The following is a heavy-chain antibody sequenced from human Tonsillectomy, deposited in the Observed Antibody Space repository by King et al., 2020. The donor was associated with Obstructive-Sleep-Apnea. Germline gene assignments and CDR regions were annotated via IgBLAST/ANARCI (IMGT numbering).Heavy chain of an antibody. D-gene: IGHD3-16*01. CDR3: AREYWGPEY. Sequence: VQLVESGGGLVQPGGSLRLSCAASGFTFSSHWMTWVRQAPGKGLEWVANIKEDGSETHYVDSVKGRFTVSRENAKNSLYLQMESLRAEDTAFYYCAREYWGPEYWGQGTLVTVSS. J-gene: IGHJ4*02. CDR2: IKEDGSET. CDR1: GFTFSSHW. V-gene: IGHV3-7*01.